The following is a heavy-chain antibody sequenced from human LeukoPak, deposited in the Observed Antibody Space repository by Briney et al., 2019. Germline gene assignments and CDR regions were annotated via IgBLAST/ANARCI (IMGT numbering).Heavy chain of an antibody. CDR3: AREGRIMGATIDY. Sequence: GGSLRLPCAASGFTFSSYWMHRVRQAPGKGLVWVSRVNTDGRSTSYADSAKGRFTISRDNAKNTLYLQMDSLRAEDTAVYYCAREGRIMGATIDYWGQGALVTVSS. D-gene: IGHD1-26*01. CDR1: GFTFSSYW. CDR2: VNTDGRST. V-gene: IGHV3-74*01. J-gene: IGHJ4*02.